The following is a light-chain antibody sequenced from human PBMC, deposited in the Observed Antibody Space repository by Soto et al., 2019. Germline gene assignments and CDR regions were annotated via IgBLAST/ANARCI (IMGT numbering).Light chain of an antibody. CDR2: KAS. CDR1: QSISSW. CDR3: QHYNTYPWT. V-gene: IGKV1-5*03. Sequence: DIQMTQSPSSLSASVVDRVTIACRASQSISSWLAWYQQKPGKAPNLLIHKASHLESGVPSRFSGSGSGTEFTLTISSLQPGDFATYYCQHYNTYPWTFGQGTKVDIK. J-gene: IGKJ1*01.